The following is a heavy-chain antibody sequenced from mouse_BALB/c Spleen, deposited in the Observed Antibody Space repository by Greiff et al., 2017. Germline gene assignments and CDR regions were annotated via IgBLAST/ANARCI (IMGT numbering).Heavy chain of an antibody. Sequence: EVHLVESGGGLVKPGGSLKLSCAASGFTFSDYYMYWVRQTPEKRLEWVATISDGGSYTYYPDSVKGRFTISRDNAKNNLYLQMSSLKSEDTAMYYCARDPYDYGGAMDYWGQGTSVTVSS. CDR3: ARDPYDYGGAMDY. D-gene: IGHD2-4*01. J-gene: IGHJ4*01. CDR1: GFTFSDYY. V-gene: IGHV5-4*02. CDR2: ISDGGSYT.